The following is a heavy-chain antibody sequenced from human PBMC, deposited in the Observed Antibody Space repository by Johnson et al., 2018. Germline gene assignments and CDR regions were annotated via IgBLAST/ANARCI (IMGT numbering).Heavy chain of an antibody. CDR2: IKPDGTGT. V-gene: IGHV3-7*01. Sequence: VQLVESGGGLVQPGGSLRLSCAAAGISFSRNWMTWVRKAPGKGLEWVANIKPDGTGTYYADSVKGRFTISRDNAKNSLYLQLSGLRAEDTALYYCVRDHDYWGQGTLVTVSS. CDR1: GISFSRNW. CDR3: VRDHDY. J-gene: IGHJ4*02.